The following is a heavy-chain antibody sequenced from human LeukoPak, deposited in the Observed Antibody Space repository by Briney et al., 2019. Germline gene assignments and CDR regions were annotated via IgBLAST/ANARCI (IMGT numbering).Heavy chain of an antibody. D-gene: IGHD2/OR15-2a*01. CDR1: GFTFSSYS. Sequence: GGSLRLSCAASGFTFSSYSMNWVRQAPGKGLEWVSSISSSSSYIYYADSVKGRFTISRDNAKNSLYLQMNSLRAEDTAVYYCARDLFQNGNWFDPSGQGTLVTVSS. J-gene: IGHJ5*02. CDR2: ISSSSSYI. V-gene: IGHV3-21*01. CDR3: ARDLFQNGNWFDP.